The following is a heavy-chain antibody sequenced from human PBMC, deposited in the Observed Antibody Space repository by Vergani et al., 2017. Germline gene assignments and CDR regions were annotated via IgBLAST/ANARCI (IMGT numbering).Heavy chain of an antibody. Sequence: EVQLMESGGGLVQPGGSLRLSCAASGFTFSNYWMSWVRQAPGKGLEWVANIKEDGSETFYVDSVRGRFTISRDNSKNTLYLQMNRLRPEDTAVYYCATAGAAYCRGASCYDFFEYWCQGTLVTVAS. J-gene: IGHJ4*02. D-gene: IGHD2-15*01. CDR1: GFTFSNYW. CDR2: IKEDGSET. V-gene: IGHV3-7*01. CDR3: ATAGAAYCRGASCYDFFEY.